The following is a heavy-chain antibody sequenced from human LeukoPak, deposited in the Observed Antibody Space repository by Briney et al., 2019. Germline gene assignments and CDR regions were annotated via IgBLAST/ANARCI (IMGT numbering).Heavy chain of an antibody. CDR3: ARVALSGECPPDY. J-gene: IGHJ4*02. Sequence: GASVKVSCKASGYTFTSYDINWVRQATGQGLEWMGWMSPNSGNTGYAQKFQGRVTITRNTSISTAYMELSSLRSEDTAVYYCARVALSGECPPDYWGQGTLVTVSS. CDR1: GYTFTSYD. D-gene: IGHD3-16*01. V-gene: IGHV1-8*03. CDR2: MSPNSGNT.